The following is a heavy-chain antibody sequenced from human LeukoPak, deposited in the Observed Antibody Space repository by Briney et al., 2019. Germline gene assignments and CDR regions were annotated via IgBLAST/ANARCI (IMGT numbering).Heavy chain of an antibody. CDR1: GFTLSSYE. Sequence: GGSLRLSCAASGFTLSSYEMNWVRQAPGKGLEWVSYISSSGSTIYYADSVKGRFTISRDNAKNSLYLQMNSLRAEDTAVYYCASYGELLPYYFDYWGQGTLVTVSS. J-gene: IGHJ4*02. D-gene: IGHD3-10*01. CDR2: ISSSGSTI. V-gene: IGHV3-48*03. CDR3: ASYGELLPYYFDY.